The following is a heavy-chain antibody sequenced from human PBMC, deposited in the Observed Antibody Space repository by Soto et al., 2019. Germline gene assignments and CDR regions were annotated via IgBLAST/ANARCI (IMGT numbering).Heavy chain of an antibody. J-gene: IGHJ6*02. Sequence: VRQAPGKGLEWVAVISYDGSNKYYADSVKGRFTISRDNSKNTLYLQMNSLRAEDTAVYYCAKDLSRVVLLWGYYGMDVWGQGTTVTVSS. CDR3: AKDLSRVVLLWGYYGMDV. V-gene: IGHV3-30*18. CDR2: ISYDGSNK. D-gene: IGHD3-16*01.